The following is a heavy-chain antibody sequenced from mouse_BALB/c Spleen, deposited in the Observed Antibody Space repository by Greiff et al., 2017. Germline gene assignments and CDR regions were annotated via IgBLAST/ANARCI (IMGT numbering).Heavy chain of an antibody. CDR1: GFTFSSYT. Sequence: EVKVVESGGGLVQPGGSLKLSCAASGFTFSSYTMSWVRQTPEKRLEWVAYISNGGGSTYYPDTVKGRFTISRDNAKNTLYLQMSSLKSEDTAMYYCARQTGTDAMDYWGQGTSVTVSS. CDR3: ARQTGTDAMDY. J-gene: IGHJ4*01. CDR2: ISNGGGST. V-gene: IGHV5-12-2*01. D-gene: IGHD4-1*01.